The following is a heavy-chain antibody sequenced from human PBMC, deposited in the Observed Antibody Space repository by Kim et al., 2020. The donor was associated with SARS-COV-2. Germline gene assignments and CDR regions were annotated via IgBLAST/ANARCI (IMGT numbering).Heavy chain of an antibody. CDR2: IYPGDSDT. V-gene: IGHV5-51*01. CDR1: GYSFTSYW. Sequence: GESLKISCKGSGYSFTSYWIGWVRQMPGKGLEWMGIIYPGDSDTRYSPSFQGQVTISADTSISTAYLQWSSLKASDTAMYYCARHRGIVVVPAGDNWFDPWGQGTLVTVSS. D-gene: IGHD2-2*01. J-gene: IGHJ5*02. CDR3: ARHRGIVVVPAGDNWFDP.